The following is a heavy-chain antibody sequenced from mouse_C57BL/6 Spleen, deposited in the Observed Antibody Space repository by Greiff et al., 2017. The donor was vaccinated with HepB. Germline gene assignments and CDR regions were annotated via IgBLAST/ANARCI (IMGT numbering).Heavy chain of an antibody. CDR3: ARDWWFAY. CDR1: GYAFSSSW. Sequence: QVQLQQSGPELVKPGASVKISCKASGYAFSSSWMNWVKQRPGTGLEWIGRIYPGDGDTNYNGKFKGKATLTADKSSSTAYMQLSSLTSEDSAVYCCARDWWFAYWGQGTLVTVSA. J-gene: IGHJ3*01. D-gene: IGHD4-1*01. CDR2: IYPGDGDT. V-gene: IGHV1-82*01.